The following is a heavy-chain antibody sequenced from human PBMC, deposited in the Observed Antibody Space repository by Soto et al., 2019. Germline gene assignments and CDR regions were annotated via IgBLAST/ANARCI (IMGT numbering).Heavy chain of an antibody. J-gene: IGHJ4*02. CDR2: ISGSGGGT. CDR1: GFTFSSYA. CDR3: AKASCTSTSCEGFDF. D-gene: IGHD2-2*01. Sequence: EVPLLESGGGLEQPGGSLRLSCAASGFTFSSYAMSWVRQAPGNGLEWVSAISGSGGGTYYADSVKGRFTISRDNSKNTLYLQMNSLRAEDTAVYYCAKASCTSTSCEGFDFWGQGTLVTVSS. V-gene: IGHV3-23*01.